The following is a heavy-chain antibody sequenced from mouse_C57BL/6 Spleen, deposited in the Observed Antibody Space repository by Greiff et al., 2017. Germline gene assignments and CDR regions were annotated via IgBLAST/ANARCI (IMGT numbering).Heavy chain of an antibody. Sequence: EVQLQESGPELVKPGASVKISCKASGYSFTDSNMNWVKQSNGKSLAWIGVINPKYGTTSYNQKFKGKATLPVDQSSSTAYMQLDSLTSEDSAVEYCASSPDTRSFDVWGTGTTVTVSS. CDR2: INPKYGTT. J-gene: IGHJ1*03. CDR1: GYSFTDSN. V-gene: IGHV1-39*01. CDR3: ASSPDTRSFDV.